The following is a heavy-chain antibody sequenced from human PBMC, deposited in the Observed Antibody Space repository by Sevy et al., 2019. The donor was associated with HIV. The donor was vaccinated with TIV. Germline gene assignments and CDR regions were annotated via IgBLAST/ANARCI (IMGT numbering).Heavy chain of an antibody. CDR3: ARGGHGYVGIDY. Sequence: GGSLRLSCAASDFTFSSYSMNWVRQAPGKGLEWVSSITRSSSYIYYADSVKGRFTISRDNAKNSLYLQMNSLRAEETAVYYCARGGHGYVGIDYWGQGTLVTVSS. V-gene: IGHV3-21*01. D-gene: IGHD6-13*01. CDR1: DFTFSSYS. CDR2: ITRSSSYI. J-gene: IGHJ4*02.